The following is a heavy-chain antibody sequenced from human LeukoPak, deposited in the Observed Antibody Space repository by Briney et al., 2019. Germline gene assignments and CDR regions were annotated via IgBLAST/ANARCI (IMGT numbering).Heavy chain of an antibody. V-gene: IGHV5-51*01. CDR2: MFPGDSDP. J-gene: IGHJ6*03. Sequence: GESLKISCKGSGYNFNTYWIAWVRQLPGKGLEYMGVMFPGDSDPRYSPSFEGQVSMSADKSINTAYLQWNSLKASDTAMYYWAGRTYDYDSMDVWGEGTMVTVSS. CDR3: AGRTYDYDSMDV. D-gene: IGHD3-22*01. CDR1: GYNFNTYW.